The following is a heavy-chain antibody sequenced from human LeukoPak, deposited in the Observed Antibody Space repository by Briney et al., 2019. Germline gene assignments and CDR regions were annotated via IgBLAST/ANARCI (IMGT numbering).Heavy chain of an antibody. V-gene: IGHV3-30*03. CDR1: GFPFSSYG. CDR3: ASETKRGYSYGSPTDAFDI. J-gene: IGHJ3*02. Sequence: GGSLRLSCAASGFPFSSYGMHGVRQAPGKGLEWVAAISNDGNNKFYADSVKGRFTISRHNAKNSLYLQMDSLRAEDTAVYYCASETKRGYSYGSPTDAFDIWGQGTMVTVSS. CDR2: ISNDGNNK. D-gene: IGHD5-18*01.